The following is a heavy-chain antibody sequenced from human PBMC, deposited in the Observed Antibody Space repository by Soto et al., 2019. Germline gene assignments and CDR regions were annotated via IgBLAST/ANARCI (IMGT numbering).Heavy chain of an antibody. Sequence: SGESLKISCKGSGYSFTSYWISWVRQMPGKGLEWMGRIDPSDSYTNYSPSFQGHVTISADKSISTAYLQWSGLKASDTAMYYCARTLYYDSRGGAFDIWGQGTMVTVS. CDR1: GYSFTSYW. D-gene: IGHD3-22*01. CDR3: ARTLYYDSRGGAFDI. J-gene: IGHJ3*02. CDR2: IDPSDSYT. V-gene: IGHV5-10-1*01.